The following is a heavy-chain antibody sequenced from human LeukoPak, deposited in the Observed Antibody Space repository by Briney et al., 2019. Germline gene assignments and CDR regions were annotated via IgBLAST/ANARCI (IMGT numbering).Heavy chain of an antibody. V-gene: IGHV3-53*01. Sequence: GGSLRLSCAASGFTVSSNYMSWVRQAPGKGLEWVSVIYSGGSTYYADSVKGRFTISRDDSKNTLYLQMNSLRAEDTAVYYCARGHCSSTSCYYYGMDVWAKGPRSPSP. CDR1: GFTVSSNY. CDR3: ARGHCSSTSCYYYGMDV. J-gene: IGHJ6*02. D-gene: IGHD2-2*01. CDR2: IYSGGST.